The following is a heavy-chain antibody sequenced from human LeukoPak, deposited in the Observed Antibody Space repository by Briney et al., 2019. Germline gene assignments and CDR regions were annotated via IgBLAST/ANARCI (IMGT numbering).Heavy chain of an antibody. CDR3: AKDRGLWFGELYRHPDY. J-gene: IGHJ4*02. V-gene: IGHV3-30*18. D-gene: IGHD3-10*01. CDR2: ISYDGSDK. Sequence: PGGSLRLSCAASGFTFSSYGMHWVRQAPGKGPEWVAVISYDGSDKYYADSAKGRFTISRANSRNTLYLQMNSLRAEDTAVYYCAKDRGLWFGELYRHPDYWGQGTLVTVSS. CDR1: GFTFSSYG.